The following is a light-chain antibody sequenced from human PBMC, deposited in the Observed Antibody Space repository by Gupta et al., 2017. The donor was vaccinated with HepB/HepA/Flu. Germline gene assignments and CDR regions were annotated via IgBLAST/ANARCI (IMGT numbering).Light chain of an antibody. CDR1: SSNIGSNS. CDR2: GND. CDR3: GTWDTSLSVVA. V-gene: IGLV1-51*01. J-gene: IGLJ2*01. Sequence: QSVLTQPPSVSAAPGQKVTISCSGGSSNIGSNSVSWYQHLPGTAPKLLINGNDKRPSGIPDRFSGSKSGTSAALDITGLQTGDEADYYCGTWDTSLSVVAFGGGTILTVL.